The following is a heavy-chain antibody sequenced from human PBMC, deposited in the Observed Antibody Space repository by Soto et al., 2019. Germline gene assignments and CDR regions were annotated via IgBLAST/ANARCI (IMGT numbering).Heavy chain of an antibody. Sequence: VESLKISCKGSGYIFTSYWIGCFLQMPVKVLEWMGIIYPGDSDTRYSPSFQGQVTISADKSISTAYLQWSSLKASDTAMYYCARLGQLLYLRGNWFDPWGQGTLVTVSS. V-gene: IGHV5-51*01. D-gene: IGHD2-2*02. CDR3: ARLGQLLYLRGNWFDP. J-gene: IGHJ5*02. CDR2: IYPGDSDT. CDR1: GYIFTSYW.